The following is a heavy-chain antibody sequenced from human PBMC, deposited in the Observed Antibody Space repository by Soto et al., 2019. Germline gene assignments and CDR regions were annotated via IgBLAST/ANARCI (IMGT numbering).Heavy chain of an antibody. J-gene: IGHJ4*02. D-gene: IGHD2-15*01. Sequence: QVQLQESGPGLVRPSQTLSLICTVSGGSINSGDSYWNWIRQHPEKGLEWIGYIKYRGCTFYNPSLKSRTIISVDTSKNQFSLTLSSVTAADTAVYYCARDAPGVAPYWGQGTLVTVSS. CDR3: ARDAPGVAPY. V-gene: IGHV4-31*03. CDR1: GGSINSGDSY. CDR2: IKYRGCT.